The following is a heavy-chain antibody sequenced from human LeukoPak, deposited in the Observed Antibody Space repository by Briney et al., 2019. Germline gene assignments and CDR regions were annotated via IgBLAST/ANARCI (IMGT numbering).Heavy chain of an antibody. CDR1: GLKFDDYG. CDR2: IKWNSDIT. Sequence: GGSLRLSCATFGLKFDDYGMTWVRQAPGKGLEWVSSIKWNSDITTYGDSVKGRFTISRDNAKNSLYLEMNSLRAEDTALYYCARDETGIDYWGQGTLVTVSS. D-gene: IGHD3-9*01. CDR3: ARDETGIDY. V-gene: IGHV3-20*04. J-gene: IGHJ4*02.